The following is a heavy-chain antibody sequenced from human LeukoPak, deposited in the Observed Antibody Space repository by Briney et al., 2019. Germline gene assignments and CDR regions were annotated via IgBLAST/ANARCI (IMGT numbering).Heavy chain of an antibody. D-gene: IGHD3-16*02. J-gene: IGHJ4*02. CDR2: ISGSGGST. CDR3: ANGISIYSYFDN. Sequence: GGSLRLSCAVSGFTFSGYSMSWVRQAPGKGLEWVSSISGSGGSTYHADSVKGRFTISRDNSKNTLHLQMNSLRAEDTAVYYCANGISIYSYFDNWGQGTLVTVSS. V-gene: IGHV3-23*01. CDR1: GFTFSGYS.